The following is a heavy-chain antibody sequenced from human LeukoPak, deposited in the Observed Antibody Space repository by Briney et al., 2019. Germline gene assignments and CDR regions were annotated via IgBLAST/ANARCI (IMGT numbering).Heavy chain of an antibody. CDR3: ARSDIVVVPAAIRAQYYFDY. J-gene: IGHJ4*02. D-gene: IGHD2-2*01. V-gene: IGHV1-69*13. Sequence: SSVNVSCKASGYTFSGYYMHWVRLAPGRGLEWMGGIIPIFGTANNAQKFQGSVTITPDESTSTAYMELSSLRSEDTAVYYCARSDIVVVPAAIRAQYYFDYWGQGALLTDSS. CDR1: GYTFSGYY. CDR2: IIPIFGTA.